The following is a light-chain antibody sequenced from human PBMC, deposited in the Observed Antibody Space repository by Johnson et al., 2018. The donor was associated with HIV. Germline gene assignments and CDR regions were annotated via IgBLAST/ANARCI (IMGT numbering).Light chain of an antibody. V-gene: IGLV1-51*01. CDR1: SSNIGNNY. CDR3: GTWDSSLSAGV. CDR2: DNN. Sequence: QSVLTQPPSVSAAPGQTVTISCSGSSSNIGNNYVSWYQQLPGTAPKLLIYDNNKRPSGIPDRFSRSKSGTSATLGITGLQTGDEADYYCGTWDSSLSAGVFGTGTKVPFL. J-gene: IGLJ1*01.